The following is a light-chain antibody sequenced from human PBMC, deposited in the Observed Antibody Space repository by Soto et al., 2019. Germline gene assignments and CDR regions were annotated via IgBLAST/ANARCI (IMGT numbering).Light chain of an antibody. Sequence: QSVLTQPPSVSGAPGQRVTISCTGSSSNIGAHYDVHWYQQLPGTAPKLMIYRVINRPSGVSDRFSGSKSGNSASLSISGLHPDDEATYFCGSYTSATTWVFGGGTKLTVL. V-gene: IGLV1-40*01. J-gene: IGLJ3*02. CDR1: SSNIGAHYD. CDR3: GSYTSATTWV. CDR2: RVI.